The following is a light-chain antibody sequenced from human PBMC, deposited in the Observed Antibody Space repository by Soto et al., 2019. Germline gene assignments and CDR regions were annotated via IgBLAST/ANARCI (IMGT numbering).Light chain of an antibody. Sequence: QSALTQPPSASGSPGQSVTISCTGSSSDVGDYNYVSWYQQPPGKAPKLIIYEVSKRPSEVPDRFSGSKSGNMASLTVSGLQAEDEADYYCSSYAGSKNYVIFGGGTKLTVL. J-gene: IGLJ2*01. CDR1: SSDVGDYNY. V-gene: IGLV2-8*01. CDR2: EVS. CDR3: SSYAGSKNYVI.